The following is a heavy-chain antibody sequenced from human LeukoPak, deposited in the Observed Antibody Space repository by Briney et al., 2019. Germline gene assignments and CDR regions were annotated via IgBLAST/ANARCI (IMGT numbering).Heavy chain of an antibody. J-gene: IGHJ3*02. CDR2: INPNSGGT. CDR1: GYTFTDYY. CDR3: ARTMTTVTTSDAFDI. D-gene: IGHD4-17*01. Sequence: ASVKLSCKASGYTFTDYYIHWVRHAPGQGLEWMGWINPNSGGTNYAQKFQGRVTMTRDTSISTAYMELSRLRSDDTAVYYCARTMTTVTTSDAFDIWGQGTMVTVSS. V-gene: IGHV1-2*02.